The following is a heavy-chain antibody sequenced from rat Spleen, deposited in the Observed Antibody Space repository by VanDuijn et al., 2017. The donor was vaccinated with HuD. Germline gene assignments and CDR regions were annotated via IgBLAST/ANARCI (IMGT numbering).Heavy chain of an antibody. J-gene: IGHJ2*01. CDR2: INSAGST. Sequence: EVQLQESGPGLVKPSQSLSLTCSVTGYSITSSYRWNWIRKFPGNKLEWMGYINSAGSTNYNPSLKSRISITRDTSKNQFFLQVNSVTTEDTATYYCAREGTYYGYTSPFDYWGQGVMVTVSS. D-gene: IGHD1-9*01. V-gene: IGHV3-3*01. CDR3: AREGTYYGYTSPFDY. CDR1: GYSITSSYR.